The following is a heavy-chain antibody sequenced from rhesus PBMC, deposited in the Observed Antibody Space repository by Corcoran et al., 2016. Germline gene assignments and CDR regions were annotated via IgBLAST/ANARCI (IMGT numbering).Heavy chain of an antibody. J-gene: IGHJ6*01. Sequence: QVQLQESGPGLVKPSETLSLTCVVSGGSISDSYYWSWIRQPPGKGLEWIGYIYGSGGSTQYNPSLEGRVTISRDTSKNQFSLKLSSVTAADTAMYYCARHCISTPSCGLDSWGQGVVVTVSS. V-gene: IGHV4-106*01. CDR1: GGSISDSYY. CDR2: IYGSGGST. D-gene: IGHD2-15*01. CDR3: ARHCISTPSCGLDS.